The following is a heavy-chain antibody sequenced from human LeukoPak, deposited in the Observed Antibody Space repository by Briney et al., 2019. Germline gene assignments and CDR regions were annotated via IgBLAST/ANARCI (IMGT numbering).Heavy chain of an antibody. J-gene: IGHJ4*02. V-gene: IGHV1-69*05. CDR3: ARIYDSSGYSHFDY. CDR1: GGTFSSYA. Sequence: SVKVSCKASGGTFSSYAISWVRQAPGQGLEWMGGTIPIFGTANYAQKFQGRVTITTDESTSTAYMELSSLRSEDTAVYYCARIYDSSGYSHFDYWGQGTLVTVSS. D-gene: IGHD3-22*01. CDR2: TIPIFGTA.